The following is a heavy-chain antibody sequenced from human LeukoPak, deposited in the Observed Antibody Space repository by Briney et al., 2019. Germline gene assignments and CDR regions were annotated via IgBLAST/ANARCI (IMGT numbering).Heavy chain of an antibody. CDR3: ARRDYGGNFDY. CDR2: IYYSGST. Sequence: SETLSLTCTVSGGFISSSSYYWGWIRQPPGKGLEWIGSIYYSGSTYYNPSLKSRVTISVDTSKNQFSLKLSSVTAADTAVYYCARRDYGGNFDYWGQGTLVTVSS. V-gene: IGHV4-39*01. D-gene: IGHD4-23*01. CDR1: GGFISSSSYY. J-gene: IGHJ4*02.